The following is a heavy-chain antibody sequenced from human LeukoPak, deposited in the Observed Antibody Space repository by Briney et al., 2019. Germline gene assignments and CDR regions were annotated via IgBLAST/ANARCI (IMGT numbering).Heavy chain of an antibody. Sequence: PSETLSLTCTVSGGSISSYYWSWIRQPPGKGLEWIGYIYYSGSTNYNPSLKSRVTISVDTSKNQFSLKLSSVTAADTAVYYCARGLRYFDWLSHNWFDPWGQGTLVTVSS. CDR1: GGSISSYY. CDR3: ARGLRYFDWLSHNWFDP. V-gene: IGHV4-59*08. J-gene: IGHJ5*02. CDR2: IYYSGST. D-gene: IGHD3-9*01.